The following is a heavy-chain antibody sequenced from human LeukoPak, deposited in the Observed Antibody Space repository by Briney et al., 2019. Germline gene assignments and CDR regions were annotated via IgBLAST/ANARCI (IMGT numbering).Heavy chain of an antibody. J-gene: IGHJ3*02. CDR2: SYYSGST. CDR3: ARHFRDAFDI. CDR1: GGSISSSSYY. Sequence: SETLSLSCTASGGSISSSSYYWGWIRQPPGKGREWIGSSYYSGSTYYNPSLKSRVTISVDTSKNQFSLKLSSVTAAGTAVYCCARHFRDAFDIGGQGTMVTVS. V-gene: IGHV4-39*01.